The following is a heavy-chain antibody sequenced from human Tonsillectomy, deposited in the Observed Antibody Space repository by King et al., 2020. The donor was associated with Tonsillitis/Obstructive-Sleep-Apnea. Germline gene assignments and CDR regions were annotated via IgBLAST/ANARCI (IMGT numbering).Heavy chain of an antibody. CDR3: ARDVSGYCCTNRWHKGQAFDN. V-gene: IGHV3-48*03. CDR2: ISSSGSTI. Sequence: VQLVESGGGLVQPGGSLRLSCAASGFIFSSYEVNWVRQAPGKGLEWVSYISSSGSTIYYADSVKGRFTISRDNAKNSLYLQMNSLRAEDTAVYYCARDVSGYCCTNRWHKGQAFDNWGQGTMVTVSS. CDR1: GFIFSSYE. D-gene: IGHD2-2*01. J-gene: IGHJ3*02.